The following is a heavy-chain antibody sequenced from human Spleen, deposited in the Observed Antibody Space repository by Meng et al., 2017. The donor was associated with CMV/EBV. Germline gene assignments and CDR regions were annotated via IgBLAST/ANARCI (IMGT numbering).Heavy chain of an antibody. CDR1: GYTFTSYY. J-gene: IGHJ4*02. V-gene: IGHV1-46*01. CDR2: INPSGGST. Sequence: ASVKVSCKASGYTFTSYYMHWVRQAPGQGLEWMGIINPSGGSTSYAQKFQGRVTMTRDTSTSTVYMELSSLRSEDTALYYCARAGVWGSGYYDYFDYWGQGTLVTVSS. CDR3: ARAGVWGSGYYDYFDY. D-gene: IGHD3-3*01.